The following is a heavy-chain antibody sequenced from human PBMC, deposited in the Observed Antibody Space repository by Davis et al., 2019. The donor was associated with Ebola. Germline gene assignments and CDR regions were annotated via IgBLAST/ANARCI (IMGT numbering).Heavy chain of an antibody. CDR1: GYTFTSYG. Sequence: ASVKVSCKASGYTFTSYGISWVRQAPGQGLEWMGWISAYNGNTNYAQKLQGRVTMTTDKSTSTAYMELSSLRSEDTAVYYCARYHWNYAVAYNWFDPWGQGTLATVSS. D-gene: IGHD1-7*01. CDR3: ARYHWNYAVAYNWFDP. J-gene: IGHJ5*02. V-gene: IGHV1-18*01. CDR2: ISAYNGNT.